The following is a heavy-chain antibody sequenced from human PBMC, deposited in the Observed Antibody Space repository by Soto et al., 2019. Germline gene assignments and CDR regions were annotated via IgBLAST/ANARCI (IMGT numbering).Heavy chain of an antibody. CDR1: GGTFSSYA. V-gene: IGHV1-69*13. D-gene: IGHD3-9*01. J-gene: IGHJ5*02. CDR2: IIPIFGTA. Sequence: RASVKVSCKASGGTFSSYAISWVRQAPGQGLEWMGGIIPIFGTANYAQKFQSRVTITADESTSTAYMELSSLRSEDTAVYYCASRYDILTGPFDPWGQGTLVTVSS. CDR3: ASRYDILTGPFDP.